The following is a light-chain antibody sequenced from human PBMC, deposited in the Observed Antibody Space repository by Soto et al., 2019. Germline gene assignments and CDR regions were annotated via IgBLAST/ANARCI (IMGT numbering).Light chain of an antibody. V-gene: IGLV2-14*01. CDR2: DVS. J-gene: IGLJ1*01. CDR1: SSDVGGYSY. CDR3: ASYTTSSTYV. Sequence: QSSLTQPASVSGSPGQSIAISCTGASSDVGGYSYVSWYQQQPGKAPKLVISDVSNRPSGVSDRFSGSKSGNTASLPISGLQTEDEADYCCASYTTSSTYVFGTGTKVTVL.